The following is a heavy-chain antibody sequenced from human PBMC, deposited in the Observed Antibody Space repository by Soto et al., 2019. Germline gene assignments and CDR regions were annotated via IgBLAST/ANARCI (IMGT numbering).Heavy chain of an antibody. CDR3: ARYRPGQIVVVVAATRDYYYYGMDV. V-gene: IGHV1-69*12. Sequence: QVQLVQSGAEVKKPGSSVKVSCKASGGTFSSYAISWVRQAPGQGLEWMGGIIPIFGTANYAQKFQGRVTITADESTSTADMELSSLRSEDTAVYYCARYRPGQIVVVVAATRDYYYYGMDVWGQGTTVTVSS. CDR1: GGTFSSYA. CDR2: IIPIFGTA. D-gene: IGHD2-15*01. J-gene: IGHJ6*02.